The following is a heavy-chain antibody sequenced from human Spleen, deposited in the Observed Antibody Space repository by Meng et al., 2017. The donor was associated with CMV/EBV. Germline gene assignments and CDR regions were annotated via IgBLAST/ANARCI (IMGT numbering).Heavy chain of an antibody. CDR2: MYYSGYK. CDR1: GGSVSSGSSY. J-gene: IGHJ5*02. Sequence: TVSGGSVSSGSSYWSWIRQPPGKGLEWIGYMYYSGYKNYNPSLKSRVTISVDTSKNQFSLNLNSVTAADTAVYYCARWQQLARGWFDPWGQGTLVTVSS. CDR3: ARWQQLARGWFDP. D-gene: IGHD6-13*01. V-gene: IGHV4-61*01.